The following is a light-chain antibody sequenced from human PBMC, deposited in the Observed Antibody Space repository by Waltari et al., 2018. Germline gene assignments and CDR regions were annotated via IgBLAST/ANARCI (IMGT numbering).Light chain of an antibody. CDR1: QSVKNN. Sequence: DIQMTQSPSTLSASVGDRVTITCRASQSVKNNLAWYQQKPGKPPKVLLHKVSRLESGVQSRFSGSGYGTEFTLTISSLQPDDFATYYCQEYDSLPVTFGGGTTVDVK. CDR3: QEYDSLPVT. CDR2: KVS. V-gene: IGKV1-5*03. J-gene: IGKJ4*01.